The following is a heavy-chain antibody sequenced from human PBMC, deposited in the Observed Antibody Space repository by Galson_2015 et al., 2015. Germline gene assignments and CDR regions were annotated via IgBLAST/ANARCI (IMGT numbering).Heavy chain of an antibody. CDR2: INTNTGNP. CDR1: GYTFSSYA. Sequence: SCKASGYTFSSYAMNWVRQAPGQGLEWMGWINTNTGNPTYAQGLTGRFVFSLDTSVSTAYLQISSLKAEDTAVYYCARDKGISWYKAAEYDYWGQGTLVTVSS. CDR3: ARDKGISWYKAAEYDY. D-gene: IGHD6-13*01. V-gene: IGHV7-4-1*02. J-gene: IGHJ4*02.